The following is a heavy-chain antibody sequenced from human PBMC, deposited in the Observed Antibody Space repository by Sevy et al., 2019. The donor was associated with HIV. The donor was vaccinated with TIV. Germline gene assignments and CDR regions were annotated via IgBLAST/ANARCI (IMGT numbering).Heavy chain of an antibody. Sequence: GESLKISCKGSGYSFTSLWIGWVRHMPGKGLEWMGIIYPDDSDTRYSPSFQGQVTFSADKSISTAYLQWSSLKASDTAMYYCATSRSGYFDSSGYYIYWGQGTLVTVSS. J-gene: IGHJ4*02. V-gene: IGHV5-51*01. CDR2: IYPDDSDT. D-gene: IGHD3-22*01. CDR1: GYSFTSLW. CDR3: ATSRSGYFDSSGYYIY.